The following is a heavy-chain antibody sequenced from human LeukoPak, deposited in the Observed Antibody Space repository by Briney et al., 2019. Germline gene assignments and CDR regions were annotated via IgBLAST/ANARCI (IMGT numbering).Heavy chain of an antibody. J-gene: IGHJ4*02. CDR2: IYYSGSI. V-gene: IGHV4-39*07. D-gene: IGHD6-13*01. CDR3: ARDQMGITAAGSS. Sequence: PSETLSLTCTVSGGSISSSSHYWGWIRQPPGKGLEWIGSIYYSGSIHHNPSLKSRVTISVDTSKNQFSLKLSSVTAADTAVYYCARDQMGITAAGSSWGQGTLVTVSS. CDR1: GGSISSSSHY.